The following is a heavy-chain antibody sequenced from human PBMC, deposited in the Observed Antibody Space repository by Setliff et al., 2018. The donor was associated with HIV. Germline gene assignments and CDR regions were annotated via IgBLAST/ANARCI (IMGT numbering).Heavy chain of an antibody. Sequence: PSETLSLTCTVSGGSISSSSYYWCCIRQPPGKGLEWIGSIYYTGSANYNPSLKSRVTMSVDTSKNQFSLKLSYVTAADTAVYYCASGYQYDSSGYYYVTPIDYWGQGTLVTVSS. J-gene: IGHJ4*02. V-gene: IGHV4-39*01. D-gene: IGHD3-22*01. CDR1: GGSISSSSYY. CDR2: IYYTGSA. CDR3: ASGYQYDSSGYYYVTPIDY.